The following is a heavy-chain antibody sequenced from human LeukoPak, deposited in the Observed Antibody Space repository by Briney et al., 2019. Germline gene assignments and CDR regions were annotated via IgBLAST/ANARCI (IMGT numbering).Heavy chain of an antibody. CDR2: ISSDSNYI. CDR1: GFTFSNYS. CDR3: ATLQLGPTTNY. J-gene: IGHJ4*02. V-gene: IGHV3-21*01. Sequence: GGSLGLSCAASGFTFSNYSMNWVRQAPGKGLEWVSSISSDSNYIYYADSMQGRFTISRDNAKNSLYLHMNSLRAEDTAVYYCATLQLGPTTNYWGQGTLVTVSS. D-gene: IGHD1-26*01.